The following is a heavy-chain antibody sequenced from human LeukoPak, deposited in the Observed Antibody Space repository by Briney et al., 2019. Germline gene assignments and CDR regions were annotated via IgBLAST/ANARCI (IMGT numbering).Heavy chain of an antibody. CDR2: ISDDGRRK. Sequence: PGGSLRLSCAASGFSFISYGMHWVRQAPGKGLQCVGVISDDGRRKDYADSVKGRFTISRDNSKDTLYLQMNSLRAEDTAVYYCAKRPSDYGDYVSYFDYWGLGTLVTVSS. V-gene: IGHV3-30*18. CDR1: GFSFISYG. D-gene: IGHD4-17*01. CDR3: AKRPSDYGDYVSYFDY. J-gene: IGHJ4*02.